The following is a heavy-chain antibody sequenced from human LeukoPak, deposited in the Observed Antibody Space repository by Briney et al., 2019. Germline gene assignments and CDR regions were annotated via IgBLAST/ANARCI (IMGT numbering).Heavy chain of an antibody. Sequence: GGSLRLSCAASGFTFSSYWMSWVRQAPGKGLEGVANIKQDGSEKYYVDCVKGRFTISRENAKNSLYLQMNSLRAEDTAVYYCARVLSSGYYYYYYYGMDVWGQGTTVTVSS. CDR1: GFTFSSYW. CDR3: ARVLSSGYYYYYYYGMDV. D-gene: IGHD3-22*01. CDR2: IKQDGSEK. V-gene: IGHV3-7*01. J-gene: IGHJ6*02.